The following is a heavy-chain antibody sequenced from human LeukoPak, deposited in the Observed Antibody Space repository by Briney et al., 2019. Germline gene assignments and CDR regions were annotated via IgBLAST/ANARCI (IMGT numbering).Heavy chain of an antibody. J-gene: IGHJ4*02. CDR3: ARDLRTVRLGFY. Sequence: ASVKVSCKASGYTFTGYYMHWVRQAPGQGLEWMGWINPNSGGTNYAQKFQGRVTMTRDTSISTAYMELSGLRSDDTAVYYCARDLRTVRLGFYWGQGTLVTVSS. D-gene: IGHD4-17*01. CDR2: INPNSGGT. V-gene: IGHV1-2*02. CDR1: GYTFTGYY.